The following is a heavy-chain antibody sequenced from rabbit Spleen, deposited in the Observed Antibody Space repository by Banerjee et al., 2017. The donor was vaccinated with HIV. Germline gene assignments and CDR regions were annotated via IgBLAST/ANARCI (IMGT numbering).Heavy chain of an antibody. J-gene: IGHJ6*01. CDR3: ARDTSSSFSSYGMDL. CDR2: IETDSSGFT. CDR1: GVSFSGSSY. D-gene: IGHD1-1*01. V-gene: IGHV1S40*01. Sequence: QSLEESGGDLVKPGASLTLTCTASGVSFSGSSYICWVHQAPGKGLEWIACIETDSSGFTYYASWAKGRFTISKTSSTTVTLQVTSLTAADTATYFCARDTSSSFSSYGMDLWGPGTLVTVS.